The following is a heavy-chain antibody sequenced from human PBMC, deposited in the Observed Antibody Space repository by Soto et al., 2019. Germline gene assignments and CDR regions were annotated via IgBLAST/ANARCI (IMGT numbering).Heavy chain of an antibody. V-gene: IGHV1-69*13. CDR2: TMPTFGAA. CDR3: ANGWARRLDP. CDR1: GGTFSNYV. J-gene: IGHJ5*02. D-gene: IGHD6-25*01. Sequence: AASVKVSCKASGGTFSNYVINWVRQAPGQGLEWMGQTMPTFGAANYAQKFQGRLTLTADESTSTAYMELSSLRSEDTAVYYCANGWARRLDPWGQGTLVTVSS.